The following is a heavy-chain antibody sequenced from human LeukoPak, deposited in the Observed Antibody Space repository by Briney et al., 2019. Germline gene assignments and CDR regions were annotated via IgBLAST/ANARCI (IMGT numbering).Heavy chain of an antibody. V-gene: IGHV4-31*03. D-gene: IGHD3-10*01. CDR2: IYYSGNT. Sequence: SETLSLTCTVSGGSISSGGFYWTWIRQHPGKGLEWIGYIYYSGNTYYNPSLKSRLTISVDRSKNQFSLKLTSVTAADTAVYYCVRVRMVRGVIGGDFDYWGQGTLVTVSS. CDR3: VRVRMVRGVIGGDFDY. CDR1: GGSISSGGFY. J-gene: IGHJ4*02.